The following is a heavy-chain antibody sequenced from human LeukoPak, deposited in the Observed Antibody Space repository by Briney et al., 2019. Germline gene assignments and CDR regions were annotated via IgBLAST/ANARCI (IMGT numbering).Heavy chain of an antibody. CDR1: GGSISSGSYY. Sequence: PSETLSLTCTVSGGSISSGSYYWSWIRQPAGKGLEWIGRIHSSGSTNYNPSLKSRVTISVDTSKNQFSLKLSSVTAADTAVYYCARSKYYYMDVWGKGTTVTVSS. CDR2: IHSSGST. V-gene: IGHV4-61*02. CDR3: ARSKYYYMDV. J-gene: IGHJ6*03.